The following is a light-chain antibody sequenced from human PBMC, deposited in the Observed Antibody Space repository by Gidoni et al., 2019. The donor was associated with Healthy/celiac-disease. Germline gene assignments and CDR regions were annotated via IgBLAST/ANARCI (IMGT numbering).Light chain of an antibody. J-gene: IGKJ1*01. CDR2: AAY. V-gene: IGKV1-39*01. CDR3: QPSYSTPPWT. Sequence: DIQMTQSPSYLSASVGDRVTITCLASQSISSYLNWYQQKPGKAPKLLNYAAYSLQSGVPSRFSGSGSGTDFTLTISSLQPEDFATYYCQPSYSTPPWTFGQGTKVEIK. CDR1: QSISSY.